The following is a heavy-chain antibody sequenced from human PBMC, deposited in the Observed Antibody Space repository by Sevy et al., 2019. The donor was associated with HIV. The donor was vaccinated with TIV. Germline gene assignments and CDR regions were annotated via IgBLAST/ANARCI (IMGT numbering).Heavy chain of an antibody. CDR1: GFTFSNYG. V-gene: IGHV3-33*01. CDR2: ILNDGSNK. J-gene: IGHJ4*02. D-gene: IGHD3-22*01. CDR3: ARGGDFNDRSAKRDFDY. Sequence: GGSLKLSCAASGFTFSNYGMHWVRQAPGKGLEWVAVILNDGSNKYYADSVKGRFTISRDNSKNTLYLQMNSLRVEDRAVYFCARGGDFNDRSAKRDFDYWGQGTLVTVSS.